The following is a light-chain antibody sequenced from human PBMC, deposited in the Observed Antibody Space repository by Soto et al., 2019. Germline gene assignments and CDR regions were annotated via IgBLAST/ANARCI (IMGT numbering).Light chain of an antibody. J-gene: IGKJ1*01. CDR1: QAISTS. CDR3: LQSSSIPWT. Sequence: DIQMTQSPSSLAASVGDRVTITCRASQAISTSLSWYQQKPGKAPKLLIYGASSLQRGVPSRFSASGSGTDFTLTISSLQPEDFATYFCLQSSSIPWTFGQGTKVDIK. V-gene: IGKV1-39*01. CDR2: GAS.